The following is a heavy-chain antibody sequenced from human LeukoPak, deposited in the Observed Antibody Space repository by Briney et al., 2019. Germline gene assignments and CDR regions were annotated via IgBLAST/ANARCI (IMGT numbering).Heavy chain of an antibody. CDR2: IYYSGST. D-gene: IGHD2-2*02. Sequence: TLSLTCTVSGGSISSGGYYWSWIRQHPGKGLEWIGYIYYSGSTYYNPSLKSRVTISVDTSKNQFSLKLSSVTAADTAVYYCARVGVVVPAAIFFDYWGQGTLVTVSS. V-gene: IGHV4-31*03. CDR3: ARVGVVVPAAIFFDY. J-gene: IGHJ4*02. CDR1: GGSISSGGYY.